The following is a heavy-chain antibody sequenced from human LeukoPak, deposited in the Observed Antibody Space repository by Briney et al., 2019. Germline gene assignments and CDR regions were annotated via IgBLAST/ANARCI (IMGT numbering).Heavy chain of an antibody. V-gene: IGHV3-33*01. CDR2: IWYDGSNK. Sequence: PGGSLRLSCAASGFTFSSYGMHWVRQAPGKGLEWVAVIWYDGSNKYYADSVKGRFTISRDNSKNTLYLQMNSLRAEDTAVYYCARATIVVVTAMDYWGQGTLVTVSS. CDR1: GFTFSSYG. J-gene: IGHJ4*02. D-gene: IGHD2-21*02. CDR3: ARATIVVVTAMDY.